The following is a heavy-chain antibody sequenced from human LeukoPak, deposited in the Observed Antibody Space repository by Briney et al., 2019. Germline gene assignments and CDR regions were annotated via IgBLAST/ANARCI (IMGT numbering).Heavy chain of an antibody. CDR3: ARVVKSGWWNYPNWFDP. Sequence: GGSLRLSCAASGFTFSSYAMSWVRQAPGKGLEWVSAISANSGSIYYADSVKGRFTISRDNSKNTLYLQMNSLRAEDTAVYYCARVVKSGWWNYPNWFDPWGQGTLVTVSS. J-gene: IGHJ5*02. V-gene: IGHV3-23*01. CDR2: ISANSGSI. CDR1: GFTFSSYA. D-gene: IGHD6-19*01.